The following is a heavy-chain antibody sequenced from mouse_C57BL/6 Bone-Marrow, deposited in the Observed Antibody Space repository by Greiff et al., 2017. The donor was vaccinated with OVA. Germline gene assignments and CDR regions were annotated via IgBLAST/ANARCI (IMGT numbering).Heavy chain of an antibody. J-gene: IGHJ2*01. CDR1: GYTFTSYW. CDR3: ALGGYFDY. Sequence: QVQLQQPGAELVRPGSSVKLSCKASGYTFTSYWMDWVKQRPGQGLEWIGNIYTSDSETHYNQKFKDKATLTVDKSSSTAYMQLSSLTSEDSAVYYCALGGYFDYWGQGTTLTVSS. CDR2: IYTSDSET. V-gene: IGHV1-61*01.